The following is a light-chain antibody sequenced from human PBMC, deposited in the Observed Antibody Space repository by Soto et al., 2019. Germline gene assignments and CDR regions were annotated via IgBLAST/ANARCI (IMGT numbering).Light chain of an antibody. CDR1: SSDVGGYYS. V-gene: IGLV2-14*01. J-gene: IGLJ2*01. CDR3: SSYTSSSTRV. Sequence: QSALTQPASVSGSPGQSIAISCTGTSSDVGGYYSVSWYQQHPGKAPKLVIYDVSNRPSGVSNRFSGSKSGNTASLTISGLQAEDEADYYCSSYTSSSTRVFGGGTQLTVL. CDR2: DVS.